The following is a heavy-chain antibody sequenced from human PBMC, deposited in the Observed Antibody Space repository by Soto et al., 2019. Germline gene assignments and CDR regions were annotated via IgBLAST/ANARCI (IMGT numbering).Heavy chain of an antibody. V-gene: IGHV4-59*01. CDR3: ARVNYGDYYYGMDV. D-gene: IGHD4-17*01. J-gene: IGHJ6*02. CDR2: ISYTGSA. Sequence: KASETLSLTCTVSGGSINYSYWTWIRQPPGKGLEWIGYISYTGSANYNASLKSRLTISVDTSKNQFSLKLSSVTVADTALYYCARVNYGDYYYGMDVWGQGTTVTVSS. CDR1: GGSINYSY.